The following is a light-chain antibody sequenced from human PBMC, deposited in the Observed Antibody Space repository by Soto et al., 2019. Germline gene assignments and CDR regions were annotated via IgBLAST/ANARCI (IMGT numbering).Light chain of an antibody. V-gene: IGKV3-15*01. Sequence: EIVMTQSPATLSVSPGERATLSCRASQSVSSNLAWYQPKPGQAPRLLLYGASTRATGIPARFSGSGSGTEFTLTISSLQSEDFAVYYCQQYNNWPQTFGQGTKVEIK. CDR3: QQYNNWPQT. J-gene: IGKJ1*01. CDR1: QSVSSN. CDR2: GAS.